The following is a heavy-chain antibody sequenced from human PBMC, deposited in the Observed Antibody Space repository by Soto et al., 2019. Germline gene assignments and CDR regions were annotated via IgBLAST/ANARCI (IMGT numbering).Heavy chain of an antibody. Sequence: QVQLVQSGAEVKKPGSSVKVSCKASGGTFSSYAISWVRQAPGQGLEWMGGIIPIFGTANYAQKFQGRVTMSAVESTSTAYMELRSLRSDDTAVYYCASASSEMATISSIKAFDYWGQGTLVTVSS. V-gene: IGHV1-69*01. D-gene: IGHD5-12*01. J-gene: IGHJ4*02. CDR2: IIPIFGTA. CDR3: ASASSEMATISSIKAFDY. CDR1: GGTFSSYA.